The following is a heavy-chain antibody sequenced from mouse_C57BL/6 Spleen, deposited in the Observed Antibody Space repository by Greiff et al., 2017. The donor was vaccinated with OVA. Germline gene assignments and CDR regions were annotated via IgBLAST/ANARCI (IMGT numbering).Heavy chain of an antibody. CDR1: GYTFTDYY. D-gene: IGHD1-1*01. V-gene: IGHV1-76*01. CDR3: ARVGRTTVVALDY. CDR2: IYPGSGNT. Sequence: VQLQQSGAELVRPGASVKLSCKASGYTFTDYYINWVKQRPGQGLEWIARIYPGSGNTYYNEKFKGKATLTAEKSSSTAYMQLSSLTSEDSAVYFCARVGRTTVVALDYWGQGTTLTVSS. J-gene: IGHJ2*01.